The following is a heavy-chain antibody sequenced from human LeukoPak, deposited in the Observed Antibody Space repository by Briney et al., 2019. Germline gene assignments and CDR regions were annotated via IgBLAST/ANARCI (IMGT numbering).Heavy chain of an antibody. D-gene: IGHD5-18*01. CDR1: GFTVSSNY. CDR3: ATLYSYGPAFDY. Sequence: PGGSLRLSCAASGFTVSSNYMSWVRQAPGKGLEWVSLISTSSNTHYTDSVKGRFTISRDNSKNTLYLQMNSLRAEDTAVYYCATLYSYGPAFDYWGQGTLVTVSS. J-gene: IGHJ4*02. CDR2: ISTSSNT. V-gene: IGHV3-66*02.